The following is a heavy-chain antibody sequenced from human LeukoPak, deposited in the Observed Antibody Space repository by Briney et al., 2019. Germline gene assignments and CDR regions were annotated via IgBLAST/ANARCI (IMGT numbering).Heavy chain of an antibody. Sequence: SETLSLTCTVSGGSLSRDYWSCIRQPAGKGLEWIGRIYTSGSTNYNPSLKSRVTMSVDTSKNQFSLKLSSVTAADTAVYYCARDVTYYFDDWCQGTLVTVSS. J-gene: IGHJ4*02. CDR1: GGSLSRDY. V-gene: IGHV4-4*07. CDR2: IYTSGST. CDR3: ARDVTYYFDD. D-gene: IGHD2-21*02.